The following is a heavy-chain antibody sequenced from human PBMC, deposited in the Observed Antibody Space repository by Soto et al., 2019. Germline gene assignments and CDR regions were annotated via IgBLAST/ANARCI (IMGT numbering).Heavy chain of an antibody. CDR2: IIPIFGTT. CDR1: GGTFSSYA. D-gene: IGHD2-8*01. Sequence: GASVKVSCKASGGTFSSYAISWVRQAPGQGLEWMGGIIPIFGTTNYAQKFQGRVTITANASTSTAYMELSSLRSEDTAVYYCAASMVYATMDVWGKGTTVTVSS. V-gene: IGHV1-69*13. CDR3: AASMVYATMDV. J-gene: IGHJ6*04.